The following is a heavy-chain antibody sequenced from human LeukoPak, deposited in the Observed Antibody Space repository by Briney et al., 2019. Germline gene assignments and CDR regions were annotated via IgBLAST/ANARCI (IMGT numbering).Heavy chain of an antibody. D-gene: IGHD2-15*01. CDR1: GFTFSSYS. Sequence: GGSLRLSCAASGFTFSSYSMNWVRQAPGKGLEWVSYISSSSKTIYYADSVKGRFTISRDNAKNSLYLQMNSLRAEDTAVYYCARAGYCSGGSCDGSDYWGQGTLVSVSS. CDR3: ARAGYCSGGSCDGSDY. J-gene: IGHJ4*02. V-gene: IGHV3-48*01. CDR2: ISSSSKTI.